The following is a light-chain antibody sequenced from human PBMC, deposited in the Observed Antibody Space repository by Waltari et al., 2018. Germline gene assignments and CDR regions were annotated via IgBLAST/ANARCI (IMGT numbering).Light chain of an antibody. CDR1: QYIRND. V-gene: IGKV1-6*01. J-gene: IGKJ1*01. Sequence: AIQMTQSPSSLSASVGDRVTITCRASQYIRNDIGWYQQRPGRAPKLLIYGASYLHSGVPSRFSGSGSGTFFTLIISSPQPEDFATYYCLQDYSYPRTFGQGTKVDIK. CDR2: GAS. CDR3: LQDYSYPRT.